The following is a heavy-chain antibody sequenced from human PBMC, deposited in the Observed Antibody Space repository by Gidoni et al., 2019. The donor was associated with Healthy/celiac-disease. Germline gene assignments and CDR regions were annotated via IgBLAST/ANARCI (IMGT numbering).Heavy chain of an antibody. CDR3: ARDPYYYDSSGPDAFDI. D-gene: IGHD3-22*01. V-gene: IGHV3-48*02. J-gene: IGHJ3*02. CDR2: ISSSSSTI. Sequence: EVQLVESGGGLVQPGGSLRLSCAASGFTFSSSSMNWVRQAPGKGLEWVSYISSSSSTIYYADSVKGRFTISRDNAKNSLYLQMNSLRDEDTAVYYCARDPYYYDSSGPDAFDIWGQGTMVTVSS. CDR1: GFTFSSSS.